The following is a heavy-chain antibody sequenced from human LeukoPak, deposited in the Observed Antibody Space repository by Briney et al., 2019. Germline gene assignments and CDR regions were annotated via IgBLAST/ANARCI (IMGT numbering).Heavy chain of an antibody. J-gene: IGHJ4*02. D-gene: IGHD3-10*01. CDR1: GGSISSYY. V-gene: IGHV4-59*01. Sequence: PSETLSLTCTVSGGSISSYYWSWIRQPPGKGLEWIGYIYYSGSTNYNPSLKSRVTISVDTSKNQFSLKLSSVTAADTAVYCCARSLGRGVNKMFPFGYWGQGTLVTVSS. CDR2: IYYSGST. CDR3: ARSLGRGVNKMFPFGY.